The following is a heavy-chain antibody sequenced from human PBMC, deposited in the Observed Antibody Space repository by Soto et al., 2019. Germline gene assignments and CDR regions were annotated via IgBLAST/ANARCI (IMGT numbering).Heavy chain of an antibody. Sequence: SVKVSCKASGGTFSSYAISWVGQAPGQGLEWMGGIIPIFGTANYAQKFQGRVTITADESTSTAYMELSSLRSEDTALYYCAIVSGYLYAFDIWGQGTMVTVSS. V-gene: IGHV1-69*13. CDR1: GGTFSSYA. CDR2: IIPIFGTA. D-gene: IGHD3-22*01. J-gene: IGHJ3*02. CDR3: AIVSGYLYAFDI.